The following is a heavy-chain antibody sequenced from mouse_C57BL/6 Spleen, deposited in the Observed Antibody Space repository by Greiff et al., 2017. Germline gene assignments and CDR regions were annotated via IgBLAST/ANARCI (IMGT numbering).Heavy chain of an antibody. CDR1: GYTFTSYW. D-gene: IGHD1-1*01. J-gene: IGHJ4*01. Sequence: QVQLQQPGAELVKPGASVKLSCKASGYTFTSYWMHWVKQRPGQGLEWIGMIHPNSGSTNYNEKFKSKATLTVDKSSSTAYMQLSSLTSEDSAVYYCARRYGSSYENYAMDYWGQGTSVTVSS. V-gene: IGHV1-64*01. CDR2: IHPNSGST. CDR3: ARRYGSSYENYAMDY.